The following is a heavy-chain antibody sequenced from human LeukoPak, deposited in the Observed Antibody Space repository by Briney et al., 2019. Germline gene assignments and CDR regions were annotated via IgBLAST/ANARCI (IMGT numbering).Heavy chain of an antibody. CDR2: IYPGDSDV. J-gene: IGHJ5*02. Sequence: GESLKISCAGSGYSFTSYWIGWVRQMPGKGLEWMGIIYPGDSDVRYSPPFQGQVTISVDKSISTAYLQWSSLKASDSAMYYCARHLGSTLDENWFDPWGQGTLVTVSS. CDR1: GYSFTSYW. D-gene: IGHD1-1*01. V-gene: IGHV5-51*01. CDR3: ARHLGSTLDENWFDP.